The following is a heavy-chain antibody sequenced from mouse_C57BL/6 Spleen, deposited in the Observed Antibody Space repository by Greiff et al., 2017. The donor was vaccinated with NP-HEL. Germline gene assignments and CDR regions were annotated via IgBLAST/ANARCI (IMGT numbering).Heavy chain of an antibody. CDR3: AREGAPYYWWDWYFDV. J-gene: IGHJ1*03. CDR1: GFTFSDYY. Sequence: DVMLVESEGGLVQPGSSMKLSCTASGFTFSDYYMAWVRQVPEKGLEWVANINYDGSSTYYLDSLKSRFIISRDNAKNILYLQMSSLTSEDTATYYCAREGAPYYWWDWYFDVWGTGTTVTVSS. V-gene: IGHV5-16*01. D-gene: IGHD1-1*01. CDR2: INYDGSST.